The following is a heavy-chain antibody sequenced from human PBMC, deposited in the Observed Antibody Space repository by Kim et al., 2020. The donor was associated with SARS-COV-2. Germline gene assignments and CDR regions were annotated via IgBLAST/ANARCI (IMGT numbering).Heavy chain of an antibody. V-gene: IGHV3-64D*09. CDR3: VKTGQRWLQGQVFDY. J-gene: IGHJ4*02. Sequence: PVKGRFTIPRENSKNTLYLQMSSLRAEDTAVYYCVKTGQRWLQGQVFDYWGQGTLVTVSS. D-gene: IGHD5-12*01.